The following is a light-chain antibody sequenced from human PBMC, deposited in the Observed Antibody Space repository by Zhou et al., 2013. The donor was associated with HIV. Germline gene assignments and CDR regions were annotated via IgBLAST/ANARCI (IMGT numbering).Light chain of an antibody. V-gene: IGKV1-5*03. J-gene: IGKJ1*01. Sequence: DIQMTQTPLTLSASVGDRVTITCRASQNARRWVAWYQQKPGKAPKLLIYETSNLQIGVPSRFSGSQSGTNFTLTVAGLQADDFATYFCQQYDNLWTFGPGTRVDVK. CDR2: ETS. CDR3: QQYDNLWT. CDR1: QNARRW.